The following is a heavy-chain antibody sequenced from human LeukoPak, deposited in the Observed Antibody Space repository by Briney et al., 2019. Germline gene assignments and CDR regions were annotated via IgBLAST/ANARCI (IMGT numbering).Heavy chain of an antibody. V-gene: IGHV3-30*02. J-gene: IGHJ4*02. CDR2: IRCDGSNK. Sequence: GGTLRLSCAASGFTFSSYGMHWVRQAPGKGLEWVAFIRCDGSNKYYADSVKGRFTISRDNSKNTLYLQMNSLRAEDTAVYYCAKDLSIAAAGYLDYWGQGTLVTVSS. D-gene: IGHD6-13*01. CDR3: AKDLSIAAAGYLDY. CDR1: GFTFSSYG.